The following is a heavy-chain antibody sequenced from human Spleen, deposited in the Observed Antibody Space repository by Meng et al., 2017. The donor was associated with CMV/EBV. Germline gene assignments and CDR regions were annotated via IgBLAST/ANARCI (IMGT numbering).Heavy chain of an antibody. CDR3: AREGGGYGGYDFDKYYFDY. V-gene: IGHV3-48*04. CDR2: ISSSSNRI. Sequence: GESLKISCAASGFIFSSYSMNWVRQAPGKGLEWVSFISSSSNRIHYGDSVKGRFTISRDNAKNSLYLQMNSLRAEDTAVYYCAREGGGYGGYDFDKYYFDYWGQGTLVTVSS. J-gene: IGHJ4*02. CDR1: GFIFSSYS. D-gene: IGHD5-12*01.